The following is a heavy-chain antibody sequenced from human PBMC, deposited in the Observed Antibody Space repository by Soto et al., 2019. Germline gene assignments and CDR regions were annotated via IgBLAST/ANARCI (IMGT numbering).Heavy chain of an antibody. J-gene: IGHJ6*02. D-gene: IGHD2-15*01. V-gene: IGHV3-30-3*01. CDR2: ISYDRSNK. CDR1: GFTFSSYA. Sequence: QVQLVESGGGVVQPGRSLRLSCAASGFTFSSYAMHWVRQAPGKGLEWVAFISYDRSNKYYADSVKGRFTISRDNSENTRYLQINSLRAEDTAVYYCARDFAHRYCSSGSCYPYGKAVCGQGTTVTVAS. CDR3: ARDFAHRYCSSGSCYPYGKAV.